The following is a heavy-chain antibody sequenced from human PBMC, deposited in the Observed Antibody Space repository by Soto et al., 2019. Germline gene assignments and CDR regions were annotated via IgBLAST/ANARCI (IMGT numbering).Heavy chain of an antibody. CDR1: GYTFTSYG. CDR2: ISAYNGNT. V-gene: IGHV1-18*01. J-gene: IGHJ4*02. CDR3: ARDPGYCSGGSCYSQADY. Sequence: QVQLVQSGAEVKKPGASVKVSCKASGYTFTSYGISWVRQAPGQGLEWMGWISAYNGNTNYAQKLQGRVTMTTDTXTXTGXMELRSLRSDDTAVYYCARDPGYCSGGSCYSQADYWGQGTLVTVSS. D-gene: IGHD2-15*01.